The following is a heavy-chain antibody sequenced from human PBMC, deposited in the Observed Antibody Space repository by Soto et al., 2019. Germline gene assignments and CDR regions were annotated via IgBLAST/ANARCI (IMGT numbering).Heavy chain of an antibody. Sequence: QVQLQESGPGLVKPSQTLSLTCTVSGGSISSGDYYWSWIRQPPGKGLEWIGYIYYSGSTYYNPSLESRVTISVDTSKNQFSLKLSSVTAADTAVYYCARDDGRYYYDPSKAGAEGDWFDPWGQGTLVTVSS. CDR3: ARDDGRYYYDPSKAGAEGDWFDP. J-gene: IGHJ5*02. D-gene: IGHD3-22*01. CDR1: GGSISSGDYY. CDR2: IYYSGST. V-gene: IGHV4-30-4*01.